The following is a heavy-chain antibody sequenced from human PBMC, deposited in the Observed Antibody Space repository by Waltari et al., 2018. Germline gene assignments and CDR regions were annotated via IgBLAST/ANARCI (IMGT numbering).Heavy chain of an antibody. D-gene: IGHD6-6*01. CDR1: GYTYTDYY. Sequence: EVQLVQSGAEVKKPGATVKISCTASGYTYTDYYMHWVQRAPGKGLEWMGRVDPEDGETIYAEKFQGRVTITADTSTDTAYMELSSLRSEDTAVYYCATGSEYSSSYLGYWGQGTLVTVSS. V-gene: IGHV1-69-2*01. CDR2: VDPEDGET. J-gene: IGHJ4*02. CDR3: ATGSEYSSSYLGY.